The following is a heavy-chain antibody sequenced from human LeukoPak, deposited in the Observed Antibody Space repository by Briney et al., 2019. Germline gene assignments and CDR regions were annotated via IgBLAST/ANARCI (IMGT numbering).Heavy chain of an antibody. Sequence: ASVKVSCKASGYTFTSYDINWVRQATGQGLEWMGWMNPNSGNTGYAQKFQSRVTITRNTSISTAYMELSSLRSEDTAVYYCARGLGWEGEYYFDYWGQGTLVTVSS. CDR2: MNPNSGNT. CDR3: ARGLGWEGEYYFDY. V-gene: IGHV1-8*03. J-gene: IGHJ4*02. D-gene: IGHD6-19*01. CDR1: GYTFTSYD.